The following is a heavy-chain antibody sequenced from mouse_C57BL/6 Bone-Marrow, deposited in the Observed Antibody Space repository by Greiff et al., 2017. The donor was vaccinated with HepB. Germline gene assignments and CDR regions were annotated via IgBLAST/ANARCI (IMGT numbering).Heavy chain of an antibody. V-gene: IGHV14-4*01. CDR2: IDPENGDT. J-gene: IGHJ3*01. CDR3: TTGWAWFAY. D-gene: IGHD3-3*01. CDR1: GFNIKDDY. Sequence: EVQLQQSGAELVRPRASVKLSCTASGFNIKDDYMHWVKQRPEQGLEWIGWIDPENGDTEYASKFQGKATITADTSSNTAYLQLSSLTSEDTAVYYCTTGWAWFAYWGQGTLVTVSA.